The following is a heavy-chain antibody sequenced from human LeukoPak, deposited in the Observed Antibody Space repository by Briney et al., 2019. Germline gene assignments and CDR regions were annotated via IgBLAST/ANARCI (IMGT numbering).Heavy chain of an antibody. CDR2: ISYDGSNK. D-gene: IGHD3-10*01. CDR1: GFTFSSYG. Sequence: GGSLRLSCAASGFTFSSYGMHWVRQAPGKGLEWVAVISYDGSNKYYADSVKGRFTISRDNSKNTLYLQMNSLRAEDTAVYYCAKEYCYGSGSLGYWGQGTLVTVSS. V-gene: IGHV3-30*18. CDR3: AKEYCYGSGSLGY. J-gene: IGHJ4*02.